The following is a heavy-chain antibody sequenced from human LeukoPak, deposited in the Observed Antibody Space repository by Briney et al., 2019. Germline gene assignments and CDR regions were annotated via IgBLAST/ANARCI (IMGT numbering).Heavy chain of an antibody. Sequence: SETLSLTCTVSGASISSYYWSWIRQPPGKGLEWIGYIYYSGSTNYNPSLKSRVTISVDTSKNQFSLKLSSVTAADTAVYYCARGRAAAGVWGQGTLVTVSS. V-gene: IGHV4-59*12. D-gene: IGHD6-13*01. CDR2: IYYSGST. J-gene: IGHJ4*02. CDR1: GASISSYY. CDR3: ARGRAAAGV.